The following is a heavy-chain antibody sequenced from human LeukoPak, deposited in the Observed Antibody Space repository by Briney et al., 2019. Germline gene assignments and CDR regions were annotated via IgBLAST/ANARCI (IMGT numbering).Heavy chain of an antibody. D-gene: IGHD6-6*01. J-gene: IGHJ4*02. V-gene: IGHV1-2*02. CDR2: ITPNSGGT. Sequence: ASVKVSCKASGYTFTGYYIHWVRQAPGQGLEWMGWITPNSGGTNYAQKFQGRVTMTRDTSISTAYMELSRLRSDDTAVYYCARRSVRGTIAAPEGFDYWGQGTLVTVSS. CDR3: ARRSVRGTIAAPEGFDY. CDR1: GYTFTGYY.